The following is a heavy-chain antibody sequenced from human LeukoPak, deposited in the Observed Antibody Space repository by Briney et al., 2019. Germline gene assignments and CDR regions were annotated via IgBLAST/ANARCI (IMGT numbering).Heavy chain of an antibody. CDR2: IYYGGST. Sequence: PSETLSLTCTVSGGSITSYYWSWVRQPPGKGLEWIGYIYYGGSTNYNPSLKSRVTISVETSKNQFSLKLSSVTAADTAVYYCARGGYSIFDYWGQGTLVTVSS. CDR1: GGSITSYY. V-gene: IGHV4-59*01. CDR3: ARGGYSIFDY. J-gene: IGHJ4*02. D-gene: IGHD4-11*01.